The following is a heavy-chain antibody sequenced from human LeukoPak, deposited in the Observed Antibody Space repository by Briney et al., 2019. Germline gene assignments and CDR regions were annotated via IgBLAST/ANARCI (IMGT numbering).Heavy chain of an antibody. Sequence: PSETLSLTCTVSGGSISSSSYYWGWIRQPPGKGLEWIGEINHSGSTNYNPSLKSRVTISVDTSKNQFSLKLSSVTAADTAVYYCARRNSWVLLDYYYMDVWGKGTTVTISS. CDR2: INHSGST. CDR3: ARRNSWVLLDYYYMDV. V-gene: IGHV4-39*07. CDR1: GGSISSSSYY. J-gene: IGHJ6*03. D-gene: IGHD3-22*01.